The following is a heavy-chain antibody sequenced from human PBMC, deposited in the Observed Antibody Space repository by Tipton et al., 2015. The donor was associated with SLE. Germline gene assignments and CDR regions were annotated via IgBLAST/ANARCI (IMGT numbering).Heavy chain of an antibody. J-gene: IGHJ3*02. D-gene: IGHD6-19*01. CDR2: IYYSESNTEST. CDR1: GGSLSAYY. Sequence: TLSLTCTVSGGSLSAYYWSWIRQSPGRGLEWIAYIYYSESNTESTNYNPSLKSRLTISVDTSKNQFSLKLSSVTAADTAVYYCAREEGQWDAFDIWGQGTMVTVSS. CDR3: AREEGQWDAFDI. V-gene: IGHV4-59*01.